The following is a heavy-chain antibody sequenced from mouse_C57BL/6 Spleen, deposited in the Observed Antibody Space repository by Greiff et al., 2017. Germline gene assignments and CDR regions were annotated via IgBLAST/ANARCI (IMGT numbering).Heavy chain of an antibody. Sequence: QVHVKQPGTELVKPGASVKLSCKASGYTFTSYWMHWVKQRPGQGLEWIGNINPSNGGTNYNEKFKSKATLTVDKSSSTAYMQLSSLTSEDSAVYYCARGGLYDWFAYWGQGTLVTVSA. V-gene: IGHV1-53*01. CDR3: ARGGLYDWFAY. CDR1: GYTFTSYW. CDR2: INPSNGGT. J-gene: IGHJ3*01. D-gene: IGHD2-12*01.